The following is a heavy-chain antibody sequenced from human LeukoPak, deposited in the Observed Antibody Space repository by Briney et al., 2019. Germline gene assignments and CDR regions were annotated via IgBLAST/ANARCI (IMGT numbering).Heavy chain of an antibody. V-gene: IGHV1-69*05. CDR2: IIPIFGTA. CDR3: ARGLTTFGGVLGVFDY. J-gene: IGHJ4*02. Sequence: ASVKASCKASGGTFSSYAISWVRQAPGQGLEWMGRIIPIFGTANYAQKFQGRVTITTDESTSTAYMELSSLRSEDTAVYYCARGLTTFGGVLGVFDYWGQGTLVTVSS. CDR1: GGTFSSYA. D-gene: IGHD3-16*01.